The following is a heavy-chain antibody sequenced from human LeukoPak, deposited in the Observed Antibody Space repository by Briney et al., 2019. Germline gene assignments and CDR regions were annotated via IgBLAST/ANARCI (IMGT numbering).Heavy chain of an antibody. J-gene: IGHJ4*02. V-gene: IGHV3-21*01. D-gene: IGHD3-22*01. CDR3: ARDPNYYDSSGSAFYDY. Sequence: GGSLRLSCAASGFTFSSYSMNWVRQAPGKGLEWVSSISSSSSYIYYADSVKGRFTISRDSAKNSLYLQMNSLRAEDTAVYYCARDPNYYDSSGSAFYDYWGQGTLVTVSS. CDR1: GFTFSSYS. CDR2: ISSSSSYI.